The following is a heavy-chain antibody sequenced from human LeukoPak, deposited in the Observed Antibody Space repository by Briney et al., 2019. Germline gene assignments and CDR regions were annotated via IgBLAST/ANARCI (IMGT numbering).Heavy chain of an antibody. CDR2: ISAYNGNT. CDR1: GYTFTSYG. V-gene: IGHV1-18*01. Sequence: GASVKVSCKASGYTFTSYGISWVRQAPGQGLEWMGWISAYNGNTNYAQKLQGRVTMTTNTSTSTAYMELRSLRSDDTAVYCCAREGRYYYDSSGFDLFDYWGQRTLVTVSS. CDR3: AREGRYYYDSSGFDLFDY. J-gene: IGHJ4*02. D-gene: IGHD3-22*01.